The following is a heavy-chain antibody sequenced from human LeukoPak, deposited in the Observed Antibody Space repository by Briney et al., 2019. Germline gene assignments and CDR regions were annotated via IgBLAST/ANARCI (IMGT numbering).Heavy chain of an antibody. CDR2: INQNGREK. Sequence: TGGSLRLSCAASGFTFSSYWMSWVRQAPGKGLEWVASINQNGREKYYVDSVKGRFTISRDNAKDSLYLQMNSLRDEDTAVYYCARSLGDDWGQGTLVTVSS. J-gene: IGHJ4*02. CDR3: ARSLGDD. V-gene: IGHV3-7*01. CDR1: GFTFSSYW. D-gene: IGHD3-16*01.